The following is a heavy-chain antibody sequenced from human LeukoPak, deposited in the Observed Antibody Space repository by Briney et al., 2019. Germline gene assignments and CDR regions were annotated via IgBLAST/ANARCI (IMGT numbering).Heavy chain of an antibody. J-gene: IGHJ4*02. D-gene: IGHD1-14*01. CDR2: LYSDGNT. CDR1: GFTIITND. V-gene: IGHV3-53*01. Sequence: GGSLRLSCAASGFTIITNDMTWVRQAPGKGLEWGSVLYSDGNTKYAGSVQGRFTISRDNSKNTLYLEMNSLSPDDTAVHYCARGVEPLAANTLAYWGQGTLVTVSS. CDR3: ARGVEPLAANTLAY.